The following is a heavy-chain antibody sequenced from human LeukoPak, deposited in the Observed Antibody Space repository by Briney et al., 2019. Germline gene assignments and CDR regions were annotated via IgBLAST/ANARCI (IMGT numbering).Heavy chain of an antibody. CDR1: GFTYDNYV. CDR2: ISGSGAST. J-gene: IGHJ4*02. CDR3: AKGTLGYCSSTNCYYFDY. Sequence: QTGGSLRLSCAASGFTYDNYVMTWVRQAPGKGLEWVSVISGSGASTYYTDSVKGRFTISRDNSKNTLYLQMNSLRAEDTAAYYCAKGTLGYCSSTNCYYFDYWGQGALVTVSS. V-gene: IGHV3-23*01. D-gene: IGHD2-2*01.